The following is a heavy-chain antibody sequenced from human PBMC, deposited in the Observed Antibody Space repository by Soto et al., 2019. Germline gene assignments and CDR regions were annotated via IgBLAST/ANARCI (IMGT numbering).Heavy chain of an antibody. CDR2: TSHTGTT. J-gene: IGHJ3*02. CDR3: ARGPPWMDAFDI. D-gene: IGHD5-12*01. CDR1: GVSISSDY. V-gene: IGHV4-59*01. Sequence: QVQLQESGPGLVKPSETLSLTCTVSGVSISSDYWPWIRQSPGKGLEWIEYTSHTGTTDYNPSLKAPVIISRDTSNNPFSLKLTSVTAADTAIYYCARGPPWMDAFDIWGQGTQVTVS.